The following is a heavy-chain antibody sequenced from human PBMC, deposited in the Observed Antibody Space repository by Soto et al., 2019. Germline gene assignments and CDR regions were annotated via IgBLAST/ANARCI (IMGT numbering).Heavy chain of an antibody. CDR3: ARGGSGGGVMDV. D-gene: IGHD3-10*01. CDR2: ISSSSSYI. CDR1: GFTFSSYS. J-gene: IGHJ6*03. V-gene: IGHV3-21*01. Sequence: GGSLRLSCAASGFTFSSYSMNWVRQAPGKGLEWVSSISSSSSYIYYADSVKGRFTISRDNAKNSLYLQMNSLRAEDTAVYYCARGGSGGGVMDVWGKGTTVTVSS.